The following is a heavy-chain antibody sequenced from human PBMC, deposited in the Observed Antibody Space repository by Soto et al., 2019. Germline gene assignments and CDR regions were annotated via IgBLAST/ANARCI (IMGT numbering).Heavy chain of an antibody. CDR1: GGTFSSYT. Sequence: SVKVSCKASGGTFSSYTISWVRQAPGQGLEWMGRIIPILGIANYAQKFQGRVTITADKSTSTAYMELSSLRSEDTAVYYCARAPYNWNYPYYYYGMDVWGQGTTVTVSS. D-gene: IGHD1-7*01. CDR3: ARAPYNWNYPYYYYGMDV. CDR2: IIPILGIA. J-gene: IGHJ6*02. V-gene: IGHV1-69*02.